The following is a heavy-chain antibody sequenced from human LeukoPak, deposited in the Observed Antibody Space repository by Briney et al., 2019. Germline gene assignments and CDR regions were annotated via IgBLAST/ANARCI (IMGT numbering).Heavy chain of an antibody. Sequence: GGSLRLSCAASGFTFGDTWMNWVRQGPGQGLEWVDNIKQDGSEKFYVASVKGRFPISRDNGKSSLYLQMNSLRAEDPALYYCATSYDLGWLIGYWGQGTLVTVSS. V-gene: IGHV3-7*03. CDR3: ATSYDLGWLIGY. D-gene: IGHD3/OR15-3a*01. CDR1: GFTFGDTW. J-gene: IGHJ4*02. CDR2: IKQDGSEK.